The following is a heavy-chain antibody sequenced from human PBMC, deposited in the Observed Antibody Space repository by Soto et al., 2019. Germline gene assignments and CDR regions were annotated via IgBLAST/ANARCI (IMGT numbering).Heavy chain of an antibody. V-gene: IGHV1-8*01. Sequence: QVQLVQSGAEVQKPGASVRVSCEASRYTFPTSYINWVRQAAGQGLEWMGWMNLDSGNTGYAQKFQGRITLTRSTSMGTAYLELSSLNSEDSAVYYCARGASPWGQGTLVTVSS. CDR1: RYTFPTSY. CDR2: MNLDSGNT. CDR3: ARGASP. J-gene: IGHJ5*02.